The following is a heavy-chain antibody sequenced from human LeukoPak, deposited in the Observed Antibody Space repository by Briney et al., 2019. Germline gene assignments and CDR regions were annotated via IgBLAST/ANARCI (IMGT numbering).Heavy chain of an antibody. Sequence: SETLSLTCTVSGGSISSYYWSWIRQPPGKGLEWIGYIYYSGSTNYNPSLKSRVTISVDTSKNQFSLKLSSVTAADTAVYYCARTTTVTTLDYYYYYMDVGGKGTTVTISS. V-gene: IGHV4-59*01. CDR1: GGSISSYY. CDR2: IYYSGST. J-gene: IGHJ6*03. CDR3: ARTTTVTTLDYYYYYMDV. D-gene: IGHD4-17*01.